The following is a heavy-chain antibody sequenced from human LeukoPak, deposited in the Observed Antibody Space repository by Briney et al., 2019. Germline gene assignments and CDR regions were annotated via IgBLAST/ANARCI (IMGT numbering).Heavy chain of an antibody. Sequence: GGSLRLSCAASGFTLSSYWMHWVRQAPGKGLVWVSRINSDGSSTNYADSVKGRFTISRDNAKNTLYLRMNSLRAEDTAVYYCARDRDGYKSFDYWGQGTLVTVSS. J-gene: IGHJ4*02. CDR2: INSDGSST. CDR3: ARDRDGYKSFDY. CDR1: GFTLSSYW. V-gene: IGHV3-74*01. D-gene: IGHD5-24*01.